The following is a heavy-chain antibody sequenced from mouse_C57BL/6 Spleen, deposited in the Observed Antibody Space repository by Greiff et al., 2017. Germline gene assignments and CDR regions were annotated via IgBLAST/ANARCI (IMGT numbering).Heavy chain of an antibody. CDR3: ASDERDYYGRGGFAY. CDR1: GFTFSDYY. J-gene: IGHJ3*01. CDR2: INYDGSST. V-gene: IGHV5-16*01. D-gene: IGHD1-2*01. Sequence: EVQRVESEGGLVQPGSSMKLSCTASGFTFSDYYMAWVRQVPEKGLEWVANINYDGSSTYYLDSLKSRFIISRDNAKNILYLQMSRLKSEDTATYYCASDERDYYGRGGFAYWGQGTLVTVSA.